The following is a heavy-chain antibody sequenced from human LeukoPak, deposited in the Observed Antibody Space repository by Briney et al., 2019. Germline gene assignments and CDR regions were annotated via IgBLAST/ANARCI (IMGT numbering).Heavy chain of an antibody. J-gene: IGHJ3*02. Sequence: GGSLRLSCAASGFTFSSYSMNWVRQAPGKGLEWVSSISSSSSYIYYADSVKGRFTISRDNAKNSLYLQMNSLRAEDTAVYYYARDTGIRGFITINAFDIWGQGTMVTVSS. CDR1: GFTFSSYS. CDR2: ISSSSSYI. CDR3: ARDTGIRGFITINAFDI. V-gene: IGHV3-21*01. D-gene: IGHD3-3*01.